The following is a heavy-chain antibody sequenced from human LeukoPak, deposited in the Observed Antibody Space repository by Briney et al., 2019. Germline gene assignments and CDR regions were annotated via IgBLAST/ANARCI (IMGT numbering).Heavy chain of an antibody. D-gene: IGHD6-19*01. CDR1: GFTFSSYG. J-gene: IGHJ4*02. V-gene: IGHV3-33*06. Sequence: GGSLRLSCAASGFTFSSYGMHWVRQAPCKGLEWVAVIWYDGSNKYYADSVKGRFTISRDNSKNTLYLQVNSLRAEDTAVYYCAKDTRSSGKGDYWGQGTLVTVSS. CDR2: IWYDGSNK. CDR3: AKDTRSSGKGDY.